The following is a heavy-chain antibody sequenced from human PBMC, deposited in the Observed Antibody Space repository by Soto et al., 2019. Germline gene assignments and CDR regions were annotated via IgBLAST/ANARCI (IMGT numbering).Heavy chain of an antibody. Sequence: ETLSLTCTVSGGSISSYYWSWIRQPPGKGLEWIGYIYYSGSTNYNPSLKSRVTISVDTSKNQFSLKLSSVTAADTAVYYCAREWGGIQLHGGALGYWGQGTLVTVSS. V-gene: IGHV4-59*01. J-gene: IGHJ4*02. CDR3: AREWGGIQLHGGALGY. D-gene: IGHD5-18*01. CDR2: IYYSGST. CDR1: GGSISSYY.